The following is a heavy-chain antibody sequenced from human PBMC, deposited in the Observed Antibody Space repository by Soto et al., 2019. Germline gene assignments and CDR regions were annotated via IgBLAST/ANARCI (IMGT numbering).Heavy chain of an antibody. V-gene: IGHV3-30*03. CDR1: GFTFRNYG. D-gene: IGHD2-15*01. J-gene: IGHJ4*02. CDR2: ISVDGTEE. Sequence: GGSLRLSCAASGFTFRNYGMNWVRQAPGKGLEWVASISVDGTEENYADSVKGRCSISRDKSKNTLYLEMNSLRGEDTAVYYWAREVVDWQYFDYWGQGTLVTVSS. CDR3: AREVVDWQYFDY.